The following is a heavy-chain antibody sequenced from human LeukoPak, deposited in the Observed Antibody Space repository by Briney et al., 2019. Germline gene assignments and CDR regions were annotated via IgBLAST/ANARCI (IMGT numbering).Heavy chain of an antibody. Sequence: GGSLRLSCAASGFTYSSFEMNWVRQAPGKGLEWVSYIGSSGSIIYYADSVKGRFTISRDNAKNSLYLQMNSLRAEDTAVYYCARGFGFGAFDIWGQGTMVTVSS. V-gene: IGHV3-48*03. J-gene: IGHJ3*02. CDR3: ARGFGFGAFDI. CDR2: IGSSGSII. CDR1: GFTYSSFE. D-gene: IGHD3-16*01.